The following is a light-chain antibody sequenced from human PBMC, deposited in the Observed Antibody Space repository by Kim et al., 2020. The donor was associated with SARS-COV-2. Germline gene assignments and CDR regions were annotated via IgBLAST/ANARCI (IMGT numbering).Light chain of an antibody. CDR1: KLGDKY. CDR3: QAWDSSINYV. Sequence: SPGQTASITCSGDKLGDKYACWYQQKPGQSPVLVIYQDNKRPSGIPERFSGSNSGNTATLTISGTQAMDEADYYCQAWDSSINYVFGTGTKVTVL. V-gene: IGLV3-1*01. CDR2: QDN. J-gene: IGLJ1*01.